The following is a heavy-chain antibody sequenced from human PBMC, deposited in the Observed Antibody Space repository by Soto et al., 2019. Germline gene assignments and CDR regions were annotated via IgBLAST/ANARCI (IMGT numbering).Heavy chain of an antibody. J-gene: IGHJ3*02. Sequence: EVQLLESGGGLLQPGGSLRLSCSSSGFNFSSHGMSWVRQAPGKGLEWVSHIGGNGVSIYYADSVRGRFTISRDNSKNTLSLQMGSLRAEDTAVYYCAKGYDYVSFDMWGQGTMVTVS. D-gene: IGHD3-16*01. CDR3: AKGYDYVSFDM. CDR2: IGGNGVSI. CDR1: GFNFSSHG. V-gene: IGHV3-23*01.